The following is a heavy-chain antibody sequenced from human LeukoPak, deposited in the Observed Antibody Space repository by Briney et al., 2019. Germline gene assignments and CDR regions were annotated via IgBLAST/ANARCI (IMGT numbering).Heavy chain of an antibody. D-gene: IGHD6-13*01. J-gene: IGHJ5*02. Sequence: SETPSLTCAVYGGSFSGYYWSWIRQPPGKGLEWIGEINHSGSTNYNPSLKSRVTISVDTSKNQFSLKLSSVTAADTAVYYCARAGIAAAGRGAAWFDPWGQGTLVTVSS. V-gene: IGHV4-34*01. CDR1: GGSFSGYY. CDR2: INHSGST. CDR3: ARAGIAAAGRGAAWFDP.